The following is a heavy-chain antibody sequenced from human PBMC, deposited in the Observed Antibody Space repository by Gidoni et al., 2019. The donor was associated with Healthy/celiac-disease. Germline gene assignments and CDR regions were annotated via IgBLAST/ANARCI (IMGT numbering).Heavy chain of an antibody. J-gene: IGHJ4*02. Sequence: EVQLVESGGGLVQPGGSLRLSCAASGFTFSSYEMNWVRPAPGKGLEWVSYISSSGSTIYYADSVKGRFTIARDNAKNSLYLQMNSLRAEDTAVYYCARFNVDTAMAADYWGQGTLVTVSS. V-gene: IGHV3-48*03. CDR1: GFTFSSYE. CDR3: ARFNVDTAMAADY. D-gene: IGHD5-18*01. CDR2: ISSSGSTI.